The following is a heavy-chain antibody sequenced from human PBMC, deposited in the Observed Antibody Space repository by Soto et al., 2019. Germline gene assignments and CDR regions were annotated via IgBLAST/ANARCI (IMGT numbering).Heavy chain of an antibody. CDR2: ISAYNGNT. CDR3: AIDYDILTGKNWFDS. CDR1: GYTFTSYG. V-gene: IGHV1-18*01. J-gene: IGHJ5*01. D-gene: IGHD3-9*01. Sequence: ASVKVSCKASGYTFTSYGISWVRQAPGQGLEWMGWISAYNGNTNYAQKLQGRVTMTTDTSTSTAYMELRSLRSDDTAVYYCAIDYDILTGKNWFDSWGQGTLVTVSS.